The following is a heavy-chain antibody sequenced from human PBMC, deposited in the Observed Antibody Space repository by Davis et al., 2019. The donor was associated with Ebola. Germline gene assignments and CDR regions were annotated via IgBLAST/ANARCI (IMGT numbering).Heavy chain of an antibody. Sequence: SGPTLAKLRQTLTLTCTYSGFSRSTSGVGVGWIRQPPGKALEWLALIYWNDDKNYSPSLKSRLTITKDTSKNLVVLTMTNMDPVDTATYYCAREKLWFQGIDYWGQGTLVTVSS. V-gene: IGHV2-5*01. CDR1: GFSRSTSGVG. CDR2: IYWNDDK. D-gene: IGHD3-10*01. J-gene: IGHJ4*02. CDR3: AREKLWFQGIDY.